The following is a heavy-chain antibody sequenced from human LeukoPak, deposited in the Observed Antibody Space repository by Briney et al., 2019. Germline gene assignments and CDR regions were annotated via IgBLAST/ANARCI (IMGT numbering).Heavy chain of an antibody. CDR3: ARDGYKKGVDY. Sequence: SETLSLTCTVSGGTISTYYWSWIRQAPGKGLEWIGFIYYTGSTNYNPSLKSRVTISLDTFKNQFSLKLTSVTAADTAVYYCARDGYKKGVDYWGQGTLVTVS. CDR2: IYYTGST. CDR1: GGTISTYY. D-gene: IGHD5-24*01. V-gene: IGHV4-59*12. J-gene: IGHJ4*02.